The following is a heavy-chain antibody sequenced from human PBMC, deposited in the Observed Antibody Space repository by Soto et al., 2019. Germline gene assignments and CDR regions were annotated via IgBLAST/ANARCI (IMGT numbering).Heavy chain of an antibody. CDR2: ISSSSSYT. V-gene: IGHV3-11*06. J-gene: IGHJ4*02. CDR1: GFTFSDYY. Sequence: GGSLRLSCAASGFTFSDYYMSWIRQAPGKGLEWVSYISSSSSYTNYADSVKGRFTISRDNAKNSLYLQMNSLRAEDTAVYYCARDRLEGYRRSSPNCFDYWGQGTLVTVS. D-gene: IGHD6-6*01. CDR3: ARDRLEGYRRSSPNCFDY.